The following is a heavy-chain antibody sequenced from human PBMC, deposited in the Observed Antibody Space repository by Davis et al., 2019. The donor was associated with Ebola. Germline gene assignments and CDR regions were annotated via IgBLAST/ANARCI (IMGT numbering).Heavy chain of an antibody. CDR1: GYTFTNYY. Sequence: ASVKVSCKTSGYTFTNYYIHWVRQAPGQGLEWMGIINPTGGSTNYAQKFQGRVTITADEATSTAYMVLSSLRSEDTAIYYCARDRMADDAYYYYMDVWGKGTTVTVS. D-gene: IGHD5-24*01. CDR2: INPTGGST. J-gene: IGHJ6*03. V-gene: IGHV1-46*01. CDR3: ARDRMADDAYYYYMDV.